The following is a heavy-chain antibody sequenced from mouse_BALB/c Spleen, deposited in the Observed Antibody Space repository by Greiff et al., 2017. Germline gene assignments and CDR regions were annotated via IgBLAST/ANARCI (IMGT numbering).Heavy chain of an antibody. CDR2: ISSGGSYT. J-gene: IGHJ4*01. V-gene: IGHV5-9-3*01. D-gene: IGHD2-10*02. Sequence: EVQRVESGGGLVKPGGSLKLSCAASGFTFSSYAMSWVRQTPEKRLEWVATISSGGSYTYYPDSVKGRFTISRDNAKNTLYLQMSSLRSEDTAMYYCARMYDYYAMDYWGQGTSVTVSS. CDR1: GFTFSSYA. CDR3: ARMYDYYAMDY.